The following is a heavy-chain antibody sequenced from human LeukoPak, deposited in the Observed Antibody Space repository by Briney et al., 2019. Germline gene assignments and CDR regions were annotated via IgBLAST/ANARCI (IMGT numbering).Heavy chain of an antibody. D-gene: IGHD6-13*01. CDR2: IYSGGST. CDR1: GFTVSSNY. Sequence: GGSLRLSCAASGFTVSSNYMSWVRQAPGKGLEWVSVIYSGGSTYYADSVKGRFTISRDNSKNTLYLQMNSLRAEDTAVYYCEGSSWYLGYFDYWGQGTLVTVSS. V-gene: IGHV3-66*01. J-gene: IGHJ4*02. CDR3: EGSSWYLGYFDY.